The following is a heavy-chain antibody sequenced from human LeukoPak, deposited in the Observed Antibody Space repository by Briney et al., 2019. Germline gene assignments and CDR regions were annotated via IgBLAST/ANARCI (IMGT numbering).Heavy chain of an antibody. CDR1: GYTFTSYY. CDR2: INPSGGST. CDR3: ARGRTYYYDSSGYYLDY. Sequence: ASVKVSCKASGYTFTSYYMHWVRQAPGQGLEWMGIINPSGGSTSYAQKFRGRVTMTRDTSTSTVYMELSSLRSEDTAVYYCARGRTYYYDSSGYYLDYWGQGTLVTVSS. J-gene: IGHJ4*02. D-gene: IGHD3-22*01. V-gene: IGHV1-46*01.